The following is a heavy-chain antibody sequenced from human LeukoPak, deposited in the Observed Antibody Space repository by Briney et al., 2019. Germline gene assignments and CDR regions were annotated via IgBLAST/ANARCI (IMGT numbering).Heavy chain of an antibody. D-gene: IGHD2-15*01. CDR3: VKGPVYSRDYLDY. CDR2: ISSNGGST. CDR1: GFTFSSYA. V-gene: IGHV3-64D*06. Sequence: AGGSLRLSCSASGFTFSSYAIHWVRQAPGKGLEYVSGISSNGGSTYYADSMKGRFTNSRDNSKNTLYLQMSSLRAEDTAVYYCVKGPVYSRDYLDYWGQGTLVTVSS. J-gene: IGHJ4*02.